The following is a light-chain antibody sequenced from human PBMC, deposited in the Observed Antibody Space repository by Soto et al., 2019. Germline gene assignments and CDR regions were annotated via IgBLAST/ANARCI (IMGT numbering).Light chain of an antibody. CDR3: SSFSVCSPL. CDR2: DVS. J-gene: IGLJ1*01. Sequence: QSVLTQPASMSGSPGQSVTISCAGTSSDIGGYNYVSWYQHHPGKAPKLIIYDVSSWPSGVSHRFSGSKSGNTASLTISGLQAEDEADYYCSSFSVCSPLFGTGTKVTVL. CDR1: SSDIGGYNY. V-gene: IGLV2-14*01.